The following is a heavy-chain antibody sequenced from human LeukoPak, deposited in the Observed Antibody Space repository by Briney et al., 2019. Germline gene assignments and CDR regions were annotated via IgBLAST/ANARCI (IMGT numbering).Heavy chain of an antibody. Sequence: PGGSLRLSCAASGFTFSSYAMSWVRQAPGKGLEWVSAISGSGGSTYYADSVKGRFTISRDNSKNTLYLQMNGLRAEDTAVYYCAKDLSIVVVPAAISSWGQGTLVTVSS. V-gene: IGHV3-23*01. CDR1: GFTFSSYA. CDR2: ISGSGGST. J-gene: IGHJ4*02. CDR3: AKDLSIVVVPAAISS. D-gene: IGHD2-2*01.